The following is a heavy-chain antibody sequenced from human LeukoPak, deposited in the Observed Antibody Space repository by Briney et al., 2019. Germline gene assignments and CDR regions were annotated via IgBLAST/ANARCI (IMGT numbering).Heavy chain of an antibody. D-gene: IGHD1-26*01. Sequence: PSETLSLTCTVSGGSISSYYWSWIRQPPGKGLEWIGSIYYSGSTYYNPSLKSRVTISVDTSKNQFSLKLSSVTAADTAVYYCARPDSGSYYQWGQGTLVTVSS. CDR1: GGSISSYY. V-gene: IGHV4-59*05. J-gene: IGHJ4*02. CDR2: IYYSGST. CDR3: ARPDSGSYYQ.